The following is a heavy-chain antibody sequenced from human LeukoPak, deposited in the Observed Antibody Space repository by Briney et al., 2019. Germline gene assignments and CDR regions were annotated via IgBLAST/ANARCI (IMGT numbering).Heavy chain of an antibody. Sequence: ASVKVSCKASGYTFTGYYMHWVRQAPGQGLEWMGWINPNSGGTNYAQKFQGRVTMIRDTSISTAYMELSRLRSDDTAVYYCARDPTTVVAALGPYFDYWGQGTLVTVSS. CDR2: INPNSGGT. D-gene: IGHD2-15*01. V-gene: IGHV1-2*02. J-gene: IGHJ4*02. CDR3: ARDPTTVVAALGPYFDY. CDR1: GYTFTGYY.